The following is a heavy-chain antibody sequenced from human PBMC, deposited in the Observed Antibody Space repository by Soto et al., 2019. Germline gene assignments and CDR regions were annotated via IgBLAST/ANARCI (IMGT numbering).Heavy chain of an antibody. V-gene: IGHV5-10-1*01. CDR2: IDTADSYT. CDR1: GYSFTGYW. CDR3: AREVLSPTMPRGWLDP. Sequence: GESLKISCQTSGYSFTGYWIVWVRQMPGKGLEWMGRIDTADSYTNYSPSFQGHVTISADKSIGTAYLQLYSLRASDTAMYFCAREVLSPTMPRGWLDPWGQGTLVTVSS. J-gene: IGHJ5*02. D-gene: IGHD2-2*01.